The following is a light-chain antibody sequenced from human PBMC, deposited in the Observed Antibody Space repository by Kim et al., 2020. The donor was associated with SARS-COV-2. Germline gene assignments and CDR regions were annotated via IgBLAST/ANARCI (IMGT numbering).Light chain of an antibody. CDR3: QSYDSTNQGV. J-gene: IGLJ3*02. CDR2: EDN. Sequence: KTVTSSCTRSSGSIASNYVQWFQQRPGSSPTTVIYEDNQRPSGVPDRFSGSIDSSSNSASLAISGLKTEDEADYYCQSYDSTNQGVFGGGTKLTVL. CDR1: SGSIASNY. V-gene: IGLV6-57*01.